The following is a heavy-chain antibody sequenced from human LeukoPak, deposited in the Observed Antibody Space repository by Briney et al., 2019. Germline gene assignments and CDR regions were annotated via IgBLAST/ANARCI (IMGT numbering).Heavy chain of an antibody. D-gene: IGHD2-2*01. CDR1: GYTFTSYY. CDR2: INPSGGST. CDR3: ARDGIVVVPAAILDYYYYYMDV. V-gene: IGHV1-46*01. J-gene: IGHJ6*03. Sequence: GASVTVSCKASGYTFTSYYMHWVRQAPGQGLEWMGIINPSGGSTSYAQKFQGRVTMTRDMSTSTVYMELSSLRSEDTAVYYCARDGIVVVPAAILDYYYYYMDVWGKGTTVTVSS.